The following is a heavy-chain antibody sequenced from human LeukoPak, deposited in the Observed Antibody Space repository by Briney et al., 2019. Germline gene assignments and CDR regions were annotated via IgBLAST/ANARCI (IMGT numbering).Heavy chain of an antibody. CDR3: ARHTTGWAYGFDL. V-gene: IGHV5-10-1*01. CDR2: IDPSDSYT. D-gene: IGHD6-19*01. Sequence: GESLRISCQGSGYSFTSYWISWVRQMPGKGLGWMGRIDPSDSYTNYRPSFQGHVTISGDVSISTVYLQWSRLKASDSAMYYCARHTTGWAYGFDLWGQGTMVTISS. CDR1: GYSFTSYW. J-gene: IGHJ3*01.